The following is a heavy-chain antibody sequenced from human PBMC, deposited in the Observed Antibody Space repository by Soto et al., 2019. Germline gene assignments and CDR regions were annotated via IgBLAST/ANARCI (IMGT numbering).Heavy chain of an antibody. CDR2: IIPIFGTA. V-gene: IGHV1-69*06. J-gene: IGHJ6*02. Sequence: SVKVSCKASGGTFSRYSISWVLQAPGEGLEWMGGIIPIFGTANYAQKFQGRVTIAADKSTSTAYMELSSLRSEDTAVYYCARVFYDFWSGYSLDYYYYYGMDVWGQGTTVTVSS. D-gene: IGHD3-3*01. CDR3: ARVFYDFWSGYSLDYYYYYGMDV. CDR1: GGTFSRYS.